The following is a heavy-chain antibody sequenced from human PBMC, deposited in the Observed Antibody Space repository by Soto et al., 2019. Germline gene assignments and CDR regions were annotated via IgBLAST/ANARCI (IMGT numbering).Heavy chain of an antibody. V-gene: IGHV4-59*01. CDR2: IYYSGST. J-gene: IGHJ3*02. CDR3: ARDLTITVGSVHAFDI. D-gene: IGHD5-12*01. CDR1: GGSISSYY. Sequence: ASETLSLTCTVSGGSISSYYWSWIRQPPGKGLEWIGYIYYSGSTNYDPSLKSRVTISVDTSKNQFSLKLSSVTAADTAVYYCARDLTITVGSVHAFDIWGQGTMVTVSS.